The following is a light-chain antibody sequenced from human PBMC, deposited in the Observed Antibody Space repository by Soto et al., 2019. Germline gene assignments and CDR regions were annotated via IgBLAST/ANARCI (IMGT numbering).Light chain of an antibody. Sequence: DIQMTQSPSSLSASVGDRVTITGRASQSISSYLNWYQKKPGKAPKLLIYAASSLQCGVPSRFSGSGSGTEFTITISSMQPDDFATYYCQQSYSTLTWTFGQGTKVDIK. J-gene: IGKJ1*01. CDR3: QQSYSTLTWT. CDR1: QSISSY. V-gene: IGKV1-39*01. CDR2: AAS.